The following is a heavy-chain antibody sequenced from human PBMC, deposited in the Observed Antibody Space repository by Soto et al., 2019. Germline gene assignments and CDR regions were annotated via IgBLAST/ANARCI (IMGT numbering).Heavy chain of an antibody. CDR3: ARHYNLPDY. D-gene: IGHD1-1*01. Sequence: QVQLQESGPGLVKPSQTLSLTCTVSGDSISSGDYYWSWIRQPPGKGLEWIGYIYYTGITKYNPSLKSRLTISVDTSKNQFSLKVTSVTAADTAIYYCARHYNLPDYWCQGTLVTVSS. J-gene: IGHJ4*02. CDR1: GDSISSGDYY. CDR2: IYYTGIT. V-gene: IGHV4-30-4*01.